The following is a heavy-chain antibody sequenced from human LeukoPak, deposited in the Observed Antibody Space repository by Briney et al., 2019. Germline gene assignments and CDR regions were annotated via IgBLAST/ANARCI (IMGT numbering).Heavy chain of an antibody. J-gene: IGHJ4*02. D-gene: IGHD3-22*01. Sequence: GGSLRLSCAASGFTFSSYAMSWVRQAPGKGLEWVSAISGSGGSTYYADSVKGRFTISRDNSKNTLYLQMNGLRAEDTAVYYCAKDLGNYYDSSGYYYVDYFDYWGQGTLVTVSS. V-gene: IGHV3-23*01. CDR3: AKDLGNYYDSSGYYYVDYFDY. CDR2: ISGSGGST. CDR1: GFTFSSYA.